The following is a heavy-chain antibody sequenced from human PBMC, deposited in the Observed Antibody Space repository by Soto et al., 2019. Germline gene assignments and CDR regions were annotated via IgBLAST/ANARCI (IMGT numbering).Heavy chain of an antibody. J-gene: IGHJ6*02. CDR2: ISSSSSYI. CDR3: ARTSTGYYYDSSGYYSGYGMDV. D-gene: IGHD3-22*01. Sequence: GGSLRLSCAASGFTFSSYSMNWVRQAPGKGLEWVSSISSSSSYIYYADSVKGRFTISRDNAKNSLYLQMNSLRAEDTAVYYCARTSTGYYYDSSGYYSGYGMDVWGQGTTVTVSS. CDR1: GFTFSSYS. V-gene: IGHV3-21*01.